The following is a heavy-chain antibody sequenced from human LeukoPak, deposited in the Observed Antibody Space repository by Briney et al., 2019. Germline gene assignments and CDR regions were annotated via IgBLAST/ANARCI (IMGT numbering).Heavy chain of an antibody. Sequence: GGPLRLSCAASGFTFSSYWMSWVRQASGKGLEWVGRIRSKANPYATAYAAPVKGRFIISREDSKNTADRQINSRKPGEPAVYYFTRHNYYEDGFDYWGQGTLVTVSS. CDR1: GFTFSSYW. CDR2: IRSKANPYAT. V-gene: IGHV3-73*01. D-gene: IGHD3-22*01. J-gene: IGHJ4*02. CDR3: TRHNYYEDGFDY.